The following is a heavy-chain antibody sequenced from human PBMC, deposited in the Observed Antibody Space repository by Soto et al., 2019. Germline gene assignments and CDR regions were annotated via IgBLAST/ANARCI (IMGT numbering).Heavy chain of an antibody. J-gene: IGHJ6*03. CDR3: ARTIWGRPPYYYRYYMDV. CDR2: IYPGDSDT. CDR1: GYSFTSYW. D-gene: IGHD3-16*01. V-gene: IGHV5-51*01. Sequence: GESLKISCKGSGYSFTSYWIGWVRQMPGKGLEWMGIIYPGDSDTRYSPSFQGQVTISADKSISTAYLQWSSLKASDTAMYYCARTIWGRPPYYYRYYMDVWGKGTTVTVSS.